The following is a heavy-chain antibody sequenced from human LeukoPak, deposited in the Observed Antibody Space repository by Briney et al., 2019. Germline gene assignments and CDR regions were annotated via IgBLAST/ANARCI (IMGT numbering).Heavy chain of an antibody. D-gene: IGHD2-15*01. CDR2: ISSSGSTI. V-gene: IGHV3-11*01. CDR3: ARDKKAGYCSGGSCTPWRYFDL. CDR1: GFTFSDYY. J-gene: IGHJ2*01. Sequence: PGGSLRLSCAASGFTFSDYYMSWIRQAPGKGLEWVSYISSSGSTIYYADSVKGRFTISRDNAKNSLYLQMNSLRAEDTAVYYCARDKKAGYCSGGSCTPWRYFDLWGRGTLVTVPS.